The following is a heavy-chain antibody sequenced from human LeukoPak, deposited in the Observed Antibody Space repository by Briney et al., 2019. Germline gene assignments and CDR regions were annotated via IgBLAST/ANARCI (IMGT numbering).Heavy chain of an antibody. J-gene: IGHJ1*01. CDR2: ISGSGGST. CDR1: GFTFSSYA. CDR3: AKDRGLWMIAAAGNGYFQH. V-gene: IGHV3-23*01. D-gene: IGHD6-13*01. Sequence: GGSLRLSCAASGFTFSSYAMSWVRQAPGKGLEWVSAISGSGGSTYYADSVKGRFTISRDNSKNTLYLQMNSLRAEDTAVYYCAKDRGLWMIAAAGNGYFQHWGQGTLVTVSS.